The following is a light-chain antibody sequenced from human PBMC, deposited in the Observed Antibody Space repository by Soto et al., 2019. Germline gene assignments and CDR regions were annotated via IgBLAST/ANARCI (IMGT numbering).Light chain of an antibody. CDR1: QSVSTY. Sequence: EIVLTQSPATLSLSPGERATLSCRASQSVSTYLAWYQQKPGQAPRLLFHAASNRPPGIPARFSGSGSGTDFTLTISNLEPEDSAVYYCQQYGGSPLYTFGQGTKVEIK. V-gene: IGKV3-11*01. J-gene: IGKJ2*01. CDR2: AAS. CDR3: QQYGGSPLYT.